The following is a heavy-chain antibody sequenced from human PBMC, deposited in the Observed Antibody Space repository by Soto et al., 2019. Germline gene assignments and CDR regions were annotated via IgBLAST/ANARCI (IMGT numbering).Heavy chain of an antibody. CDR1: GGSVSSGSYY. CDR2: IYYSGST. CDR3: ARATDYYDSSGYYAGAFDI. V-gene: IGHV4-61*01. Sequence: PSETLSLTCTVSGGSVSSGSYYWSWIRQPPGKGLEWIGYIYYSGSTNYNPSLKSRVTISVDTSKNQFSLKLSSVTAADTAVYYCARATDYYDSSGYYAGAFDIWGQGTMVTVSS. D-gene: IGHD3-22*01. J-gene: IGHJ3*02.